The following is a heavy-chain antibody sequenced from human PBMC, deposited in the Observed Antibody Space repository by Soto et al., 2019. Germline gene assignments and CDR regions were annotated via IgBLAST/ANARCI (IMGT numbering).Heavy chain of an antibody. CDR1: GYTFTSYA. CDR2: INAGNGNT. V-gene: IGHV1-3*01. CDR3: ARDPVIYDSSGYLGDAFDI. J-gene: IGHJ3*02. Sequence: ASVNVSCKASGYTFTSYAMHWVRQAPGQRLEWMGWINAGNGNTKYSQKFQGRVTITRDTSASTAYMELSSLRSEDTAVYYCARDPVIYDSSGYLGDAFDIWGQGTMVTVSS. D-gene: IGHD3-22*01.